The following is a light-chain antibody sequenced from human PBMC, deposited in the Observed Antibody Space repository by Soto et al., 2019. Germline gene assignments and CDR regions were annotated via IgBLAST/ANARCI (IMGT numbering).Light chain of an antibody. V-gene: IGLV1-51*01. CDR2: DDG. Sequence: QSVLTQPPSVSGAPGQKVTISCSGSTSNIGDNFVAWYQQFPGGAPKLLVYDDGKRPSGIPDRFSDSKSGTSDTLVITGLQTGDEADYYCGTYDSTRNSAVFGGGTKLTVL. CDR1: TSNIGDNF. CDR3: GTYDSTRNSAV. J-gene: IGLJ3*02.